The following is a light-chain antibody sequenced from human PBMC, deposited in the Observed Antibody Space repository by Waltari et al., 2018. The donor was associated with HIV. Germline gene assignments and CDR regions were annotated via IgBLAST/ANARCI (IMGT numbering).Light chain of an antibody. CDR2: STS. CDR3: QQLTT. J-gene: IGKJ2*01. CDR1: QGLSSF. Sequence: DTQLTQSPSFLSASVGDRVTITCRASQGLSSFLAWYQQKPGKAPKLLIYSTSTLQSGVPSRFSGGGSGTEFRLTISSLQPEDLGTYFCQQLTTFGQGTQLEI. V-gene: IGKV1-9*01.